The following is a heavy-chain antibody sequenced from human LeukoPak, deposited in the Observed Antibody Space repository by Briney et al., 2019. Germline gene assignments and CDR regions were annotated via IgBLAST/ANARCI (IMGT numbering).Heavy chain of an antibody. D-gene: IGHD3-16*02. Sequence: PGESLRLSCGASGLTVSSYGMSWVRQAPGEGLEWVSLISYSGANSYYTDSVRGRFTISRDNSKDTLFLQMNSLRAEDTAIYYCARDMQLSTWGLGTMVTVSS. J-gene: IGHJ3*01. CDR1: GLTVSSYG. CDR3: ARDMQLST. V-gene: IGHV3-23*01. CDR2: ISYSGANS.